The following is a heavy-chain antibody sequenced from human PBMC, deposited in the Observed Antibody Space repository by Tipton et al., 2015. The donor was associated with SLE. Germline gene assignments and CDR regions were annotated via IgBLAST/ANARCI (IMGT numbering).Heavy chain of an antibody. J-gene: IGHJ4*02. D-gene: IGHD4-17*01. CDR2: ISPSGGSA. V-gene: IGHV3-23*01. CDR3: ARRSYGANDY. Sequence: GSLRLSCAASGFTFNTYAMSWVRQAPGKGLEWVSTISPSGGSAYYADSVKGRFTISRDTSNNTLSLQLASLRAEDTAIYYCARRSYGANDYWGQGTLVTVSS. CDR1: GFTFNTYA.